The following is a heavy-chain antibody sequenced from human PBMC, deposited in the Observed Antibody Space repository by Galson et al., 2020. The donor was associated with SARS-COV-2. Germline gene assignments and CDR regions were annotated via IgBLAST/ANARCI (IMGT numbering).Heavy chain of an antibody. D-gene: IGHD4-17*01. CDR3: ARESNEIEVYGGYFDY. Sequence: SEPLSLTCTVSGGSISSGGYYWSWIRQHPGKGLEWIGYIYYSGRTYYNPSLKSRVTISVDTSKNQFSLKLSSVTAADTAVYYCARESNEIEVYGGYFDYWGQGTLVTVSS. V-gene: IGHV4-31*03. CDR2: IYYSGRT. CDR1: GGSISSGGYY. J-gene: IGHJ4*02.